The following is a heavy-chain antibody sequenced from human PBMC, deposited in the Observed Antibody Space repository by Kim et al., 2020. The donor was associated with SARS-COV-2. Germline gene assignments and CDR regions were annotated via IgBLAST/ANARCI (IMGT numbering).Heavy chain of an antibody. D-gene: IGHD3-10*01. CDR3: ARDQRTMVRGVISSLFDY. J-gene: IGHJ4*02. Sequence: GGSLRLSCAASGFTFSSYGMHWVRQAPGKGLEWVAVIWYDGSNKYYADSVKGRFTISRDNSKNTLYLQMNSLRAEDTAVYYCARDQRTMVRGVISSLFDYWCQGTLVTVSS. V-gene: IGHV3-33*01. CDR2: IWYDGSNK. CDR1: GFTFSSYG.